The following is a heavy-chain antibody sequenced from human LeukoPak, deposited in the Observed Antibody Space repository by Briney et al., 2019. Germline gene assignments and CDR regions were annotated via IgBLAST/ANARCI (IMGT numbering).Heavy chain of an antibody. D-gene: IGHD3-10*01. J-gene: IGHJ4*02. Sequence: TSETLSLTCTVSGGSISSYYWRWIRQPPGKGLEWIGYIYYSGSTNYNPSLKSRVTISVDTSKNQFSLKLSSVTAADTAVYYCARQGVRGVPGYWGQGTLVTVSS. CDR1: GGSISSYY. CDR3: ARQGVRGVPGY. CDR2: IYYSGST. V-gene: IGHV4-59*08.